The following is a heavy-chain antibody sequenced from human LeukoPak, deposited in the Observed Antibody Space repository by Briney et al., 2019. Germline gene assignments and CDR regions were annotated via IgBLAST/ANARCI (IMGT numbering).Heavy chain of an antibody. CDR3: ARGLSWYGLGSDY. J-gene: IGHJ4*02. CDR2: IYPGDSDT. CDR1: GYSFTSYW. D-gene: IGHD6-13*01. Sequence: GESLKISCKGSGYSFTSYWIGWVRQMPGKGLEWMGIIYPGDSDTRYSPSFQGHVTISADKSISTAYLQWSSLKASDTAMYYCARGLSWYGLGSDYWGQGTLVTVSS. V-gene: IGHV5-51*01.